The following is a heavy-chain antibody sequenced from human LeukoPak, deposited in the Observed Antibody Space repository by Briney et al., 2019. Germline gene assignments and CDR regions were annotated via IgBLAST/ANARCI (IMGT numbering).Heavy chain of an antibody. CDR3: ARSRRGYGDYRYDAFDI. Sequence: ASVTVSCKASGYTFTSYGISWVRPAPGQGLEWMGWISAYNGNTNYAQKLQGRVTMTTDTSTSTAYMELRSLRSDDTAVYYCARSRRGYGDYRYDAFDIWGQGTMVTVSS. D-gene: IGHD4-17*01. CDR1: GYTFTSYG. J-gene: IGHJ3*02. V-gene: IGHV1-18*01. CDR2: ISAYNGNT.